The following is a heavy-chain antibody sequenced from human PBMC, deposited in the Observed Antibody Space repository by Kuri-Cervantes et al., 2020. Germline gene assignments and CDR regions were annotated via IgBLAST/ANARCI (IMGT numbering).Heavy chain of an antibody. J-gene: IGHJ4*02. CDR3: ARVSTAEKWGPHHTRFDF. V-gene: IGHV3-11*04. Sequence: GGSLRLSCAASGFTFSDYYMNWIRQAPGKGLEWVSYISSSGSTIYYADSVKGRFTISRDNAKNSLYLQMNSLRAEDTAVYYCARVSTAEKWGPHHTRFDFWGQGTLVTVSS. CDR2: ISSSGSTI. CDR1: GFTFSDYY. D-gene: IGHD3-16*01.